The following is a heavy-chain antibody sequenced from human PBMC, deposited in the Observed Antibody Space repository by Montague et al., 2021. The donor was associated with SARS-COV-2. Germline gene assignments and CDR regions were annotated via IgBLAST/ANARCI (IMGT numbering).Heavy chain of an antibody. V-gene: IGHV4-34*01. CDR2: INHSGST. CDR3: ARWTTVTTFYYYYGMDV. D-gene: IGHD4-17*01. Sequence: SETLSLTCAVYGGSFSGYYWNWIRQPPGKGLEWIGEINHSGSTNYNPSLKSRVTISVDTSKNQLSLKLSSVTAADTAVYYCARWTTVTTFYYYYGMDVWGQGTTVTVSS. J-gene: IGHJ6*02. CDR1: GGSFSGYY.